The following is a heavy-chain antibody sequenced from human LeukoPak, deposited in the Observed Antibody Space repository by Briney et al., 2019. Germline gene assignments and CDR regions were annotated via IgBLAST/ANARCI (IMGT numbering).Heavy chain of an antibody. J-gene: IGHJ4*02. CDR1: GYTLTELS. D-gene: IGHD3-10*01. Sequence: ASVKVSCKVSGYTLTELSMHWVRQAPGQGLEWMGGIIPIFGTANYAQKFQGRVTITADESTSTAYMELSSLRSEDTAVYYCARDGVDYSGGEGYFDYWGQGTLATVSS. CDR3: ARDGVDYSGGEGYFDY. V-gene: IGHV1-69*13. CDR2: IIPIFGTA.